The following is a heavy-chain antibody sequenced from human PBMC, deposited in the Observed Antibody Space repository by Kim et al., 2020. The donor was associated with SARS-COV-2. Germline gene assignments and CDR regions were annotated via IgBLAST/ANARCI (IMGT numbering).Heavy chain of an antibody. CDR1: GYTFTGYY. D-gene: IGHD6-6*01. CDR3: ARWAALEYSSSSAGRNFDY. CDR2: INPNSGGT. V-gene: IGHV1-2*06. J-gene: IGHJ4*02. Sequence: ASVKVSCKASGYTFTGYYMHWVRQAPGQGLEWMGRINPNSGGTNYAQKFQGRVTMTRDTSISTAYMELSRLRSDDTAVYYCARWAALEYSSSSAGRNFDYWGQGTLVTVSS.